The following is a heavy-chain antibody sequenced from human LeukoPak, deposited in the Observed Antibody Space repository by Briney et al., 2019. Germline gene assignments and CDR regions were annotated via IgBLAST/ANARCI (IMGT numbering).Heavy chain of an antibody. CDR1: GGTFSSYA. Sequence: SVKVSCKASGGTFSSYAISWVRQAPGQGLEWMGGIIPIFGTANYAQKFQGRVTITADKSTSTAYMELSSLRSEDTAVHYCARETGYCSSTGCYLYYYGMDVWGKGTTVTVSS. J-gene: IGHJ6*04. CDR3: ARETGYCSSTGCYLYYYGMDV. D-gene: IGHD2-2*01. CDR2: IIPIFGTA. V-gene: IGHV1-69*06.